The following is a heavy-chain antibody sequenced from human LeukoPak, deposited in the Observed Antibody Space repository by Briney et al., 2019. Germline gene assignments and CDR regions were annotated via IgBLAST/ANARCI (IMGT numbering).Heavy chain of an antibody. CDR1: GGSISSYY. J-gene: IGHJ3*02. CDR2: FYYSGST. Sequence: SETLSLTCTVSGGSISSYYWSWIRQPPGKGLEWIGYFYYSGSTNYNPSLMSRVTISVDTSKNQFSLRLSSVTAADTAVYFCAGTSPRDGYNLLNAFDIWGQGTMVTVSS. D-gene: IGHD5-24*01. V-gene: IGHV4-59*01. CDR3: AGTSPRDGYNLLNAFDI.